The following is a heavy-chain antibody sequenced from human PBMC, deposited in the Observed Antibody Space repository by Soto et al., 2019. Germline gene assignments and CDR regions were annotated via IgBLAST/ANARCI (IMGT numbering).Heavy chain of an antibody. D-gene: IGHD6-19*01. CDR2: IYTSGST. CDR3: ARDAQSAVDGGWDAFDI. J-gene: IGHJ3*02. CDR1: GGSISSYY. V-gene: IGHV4-4*07. Sequence: SETLSLTCTVSGGSISSYYWSWIRQPAGKGLEWIGRIYTSGSTNYNPSLKSRVTMSVDTSKNQFSLKLSSVTAADTAVYYCARDAQSAVDGGWDAFDIWGQGTTVTV.